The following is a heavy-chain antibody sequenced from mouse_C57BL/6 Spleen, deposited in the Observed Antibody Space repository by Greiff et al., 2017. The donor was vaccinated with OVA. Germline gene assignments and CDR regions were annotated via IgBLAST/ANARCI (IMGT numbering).Heavy chain of an antibody. CDR2: IRNKANGYTT. CDR1: GFTFTDYY. Sequence: EVKLVESGGGLVQPGGSLSLSCAASGFTFTDYYMSWVRQPPGKALEWLGFIRNKANGYTTDYSASVKGRFTISRDNSQSILYLQMNALIAADSATYYCARWYTTVVGDYWGQGTTLTVSS. J-gene: IGHJ2*01. V-gene: IGHV7-3*01. D-gene: IGHD1-1*01. CDR3: ARWYTTVVGDY.